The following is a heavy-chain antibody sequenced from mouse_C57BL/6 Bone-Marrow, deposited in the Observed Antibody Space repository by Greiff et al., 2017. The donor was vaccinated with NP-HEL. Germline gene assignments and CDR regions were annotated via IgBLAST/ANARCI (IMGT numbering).Heavy chain of an antibody. V-gene: IGHV5-9-1*02. CDR1: GFTFSSYA. J-gene: IGHJ2*01. D-gene: IGHD2-4*01. Sequence: EVKLVESGEGLVKPGGSLKLSCAASGFTFSSYAMSWVRQTPEKRLEWVAYISSGGDYSYYADTVKGRFTISRDNARNTLYLQMSSLKSEDTAMYYCTRADYDDGFDYWGQGTTLTVSS. CDR2: ISSGGDYS. CDR3: TRADYDDGFDY.